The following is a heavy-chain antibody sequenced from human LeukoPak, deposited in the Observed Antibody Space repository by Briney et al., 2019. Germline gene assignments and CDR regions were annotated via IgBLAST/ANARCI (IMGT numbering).Heavy chain of an antibody. J-gene: IGHJ6*03. V-gene: IGHV4-34*01. CDR1: GGSFGTNY. D-gene: IGHD3-3*01. CDR3: ARGVGTILGSEINYYFYYMDV. CDR2: IDHRGTT. Sequence: PSETLSLTCAVYGGSFGTNYWTWIRQPPGKGLEWIGEIDHRGTTSHNPSLKSRVTISKDRSKNQFSLNLSSVTAADTAVYYCARGVGTILGSEINYYFYYMDVWGKGTTVTVSS.